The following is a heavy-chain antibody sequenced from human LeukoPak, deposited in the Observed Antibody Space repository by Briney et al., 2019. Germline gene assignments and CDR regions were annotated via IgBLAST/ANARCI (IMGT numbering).Heavy chain of an antibody. Sequence: PGRSLRLSCAASVFTIDDYAMHWVRQAPGKGLEWVSGISWNSGSIGYADSVKGRFTISRDNAKNSLYLQMNSLRAEDTALCYCAKEGEWLRAPFDYWGQGTLVTASS. J-gene: IGHJ4*02. D-gene: IGHD5-12*01. V-gene: IGHV3-9*01. CDR2: ISWNSGSI. CDR1: VFTIDDYA. CDR3: AKEGEWLRAPFDY.